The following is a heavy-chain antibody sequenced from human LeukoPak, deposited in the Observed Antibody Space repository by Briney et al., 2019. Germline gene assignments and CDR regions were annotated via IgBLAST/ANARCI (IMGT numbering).Heavy chain of an antibody. CDR2: IYHSGST. V-gene: IGHV4-38-2*02. Sequence: SETLSLTCTVSGYSISSGYYWGWIRQPPGKGLEWIGSIYHSGSTYYNPSLKSRVTISVDTSKNQFSLKLSSVTAADTAVYYCARDLEGEYCGGDCYAFQHWGQGTLVTVSS. D-gene: IGHD2-21*02. CDR1: GYSISSGYY. CDR3: ARDLEGEYCGGDCYAFQH. J-gene: IGHJ1*01.